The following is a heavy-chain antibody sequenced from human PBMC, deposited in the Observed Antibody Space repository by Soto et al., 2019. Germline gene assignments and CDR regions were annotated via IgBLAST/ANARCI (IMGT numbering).Heavy chain of an antibody. CDR1: GFTFSSYG. CDR2: ISYDGSNK. CDR3: AKGGRFLEWLSWGLDY. V-gene: IGHV3-30*18. J-gene: IGHJ4*02. D-gene: IGHD3-3*01. Sequence: QVQLVESGGGVVQPGRSLRLSCAASGFTFSSYGMHWVRQAPGKGLEWVAVISYDGSNKYYADSVKGRFTISRDNSKNTLYLQMNSLRAVDTAVYYCAKGGRFLEWLSWGLDYWGQGTLVTVSS.